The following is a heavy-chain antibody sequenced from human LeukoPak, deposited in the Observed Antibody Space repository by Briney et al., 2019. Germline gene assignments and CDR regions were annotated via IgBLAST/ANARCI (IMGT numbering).Heavy chain of an antibody. CDR3: AIRGSGTYYDYYGMDV. Sequence: GESLKISCKGSGYSFTNYWIGWVRQMPGKGLEWMGIIYPGDSDTRYSPSLQGQVTISADKSISTAYLQWSSLKASDTAMYYCAIRGSGTYYDYYGMDVWGQGTTVTVSS. CDR1: GYSFTNYW. J-gene: IGHJ6*02. V-gene: IGHV5-51*01. CDR2: IYPGDSDT. D-gene: IGHD3-10*01.